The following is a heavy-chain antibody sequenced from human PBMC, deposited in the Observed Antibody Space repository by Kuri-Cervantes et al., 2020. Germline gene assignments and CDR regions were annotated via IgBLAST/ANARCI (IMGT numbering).Heavy chain of an antibody. Sequence: GESLKISCAASGFTFSSYAMSWVRQAPGKGLEWVSGISGSGGSTYYADSVKGRFTISRDNSKNTLFLQMNSLRAEDTAVYYCASHTEDSGWYCDYWGQGTLVTVSS. J-gene: IGHJ4*02. V-gene: IGHV3-23*01. CDR3: ASHTEDSGWYCDY. D-gene: IGHD6-19*01. CDR1: GFTFSSYA. CDR2: ISGSGGST.